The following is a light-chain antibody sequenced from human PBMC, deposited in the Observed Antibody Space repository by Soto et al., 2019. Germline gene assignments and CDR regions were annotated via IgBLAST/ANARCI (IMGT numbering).Light chain of an antibody. CDR3: SSYTAISTYV. CDR1: SSDVGGYNY. CDR2: DVR. J-gene: IGLJ1*01. V-gene: IGLV2-14*01. Sequence: QSALTQPASVSGSPGQSITISCTGTSSDVGGYNYVSWYQQHPGKAPKLMIYDVRNRPSGVSNRFSGSKSVTTASLTISGLQAEDAADHYCSSYTAISTYVFGTGTKLTVL.